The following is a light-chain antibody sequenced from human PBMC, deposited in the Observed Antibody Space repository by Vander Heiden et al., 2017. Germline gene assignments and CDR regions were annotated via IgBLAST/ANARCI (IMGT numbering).Light chain of an antibody. J-gene: IGLJ3*02. CDR1: SGHSNYA. CDR3: QTWATGFRV. V-gene: IGLV4-69*01. CDR2: VNSEGRH. Sequence: VPTQSPSASASLGVSFRLTGTLSSGHSNYAVTGPQQQSEKGLRYLMKVNSEGRHTKGDGIPDRFSGSSSGAERYRTISSLQSEDEADYDCQTWATGFRVFGGGTKLTVL.